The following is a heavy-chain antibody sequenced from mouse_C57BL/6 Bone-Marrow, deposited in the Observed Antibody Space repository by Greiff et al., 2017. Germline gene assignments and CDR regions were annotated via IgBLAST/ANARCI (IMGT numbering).Heavy chain of an antibody. V-gene: IGHV1-15*01. D-gene: IGHD3-3*01. CDR2: IDPETGGT. CDR1: GYTFTDYE. J-gene: IGHJ1*03. CDR3: TRGGDDWYFDV. Sequence: VQLQESGAELVRPGASVTLSCKASGYTFTDYEMHWVKQTPVHGLEWIGAIDPETGGTAYNQKFKGKAILTADKSSSTAYMELRSLTSEDSAVYYCTRGGDDWYFDVWGTGTTVTVSS.